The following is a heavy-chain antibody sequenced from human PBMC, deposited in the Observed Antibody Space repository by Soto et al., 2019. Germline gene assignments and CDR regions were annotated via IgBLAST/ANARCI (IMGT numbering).Heavy chain of an antibody. CDR1: GYTFTSYG. V-gene: IGHV1-18*01. CDR2: ISAYNGNT. Sequence: QVQLVQSGAEVKKPGASVKVSCKASGYTFTSYGISWVRQAPGQGLEWMGWISAYNGNTNYAQKLQGRVTMTTDTATSTAYMELRSLRSDDTAVYYCARDTDSSSWYRSYYYGMDVWGQGTTVTVSS. D-gene: IGHD6-13*01. CDR3: ARDTDSSSWYRSYYYGMDV. J-gene: IGHJ6*02.